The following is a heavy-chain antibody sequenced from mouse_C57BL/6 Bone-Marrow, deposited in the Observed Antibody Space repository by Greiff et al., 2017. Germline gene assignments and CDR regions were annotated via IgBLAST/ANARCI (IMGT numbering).Heavy chain of an antibody. CDR1: GYSITSGYY. J-gene: IGHJ4*01. D-gene: IGHD1-1*01. V-gene: IGHV3-6*01. Sequence: DVQLQESGPGLVKPSQSLSLTCSVTGYSITSGYYWNWIRQFPGNKLEWMGYISYDGSNNYNPSLKNRISITRDTSKNQFFLKLNSVTTEDTATYYCARVGTTVYYAMDYWGQGTSVTVSS. CDR2: ISYDGSN. CDR3: ARVGTTVYYAMDY.